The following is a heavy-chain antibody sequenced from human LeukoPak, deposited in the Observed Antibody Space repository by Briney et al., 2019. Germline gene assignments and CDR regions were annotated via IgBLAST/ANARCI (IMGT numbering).Heavy chain of an antibody. V-gene: IGHV6-1*01. CDR2: TYYRSQWHN. CDR1: GDSVSTNTGA. CDR3: ARGGSFAFDI. Sequence: SQTLPLTCAISGDSVSTNTGAWNWIRQSPSRGLEWLGRTYYRSQWHNEYAVSVKSRINVTPDTSKNQVSLQLNSVTLEDTAVYYCARGGSFAFDIWGQGTMVTVSA. D-gene: IGHD2-15*01. J-gene: IGHJ3*02.